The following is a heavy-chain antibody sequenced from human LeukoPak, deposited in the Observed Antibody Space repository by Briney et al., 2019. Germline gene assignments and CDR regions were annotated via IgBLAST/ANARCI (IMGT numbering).Heavy chain of an antibody. CDR2: INHSGST. CDR3: ARLSYGDERPVYAFDI. D-gene: IGHD4-17*01. V-gene: IGHV4-34*01. J-gene: IGHJ3*02. Sequence: SETLSLTCAVYGGSFSGYYWSWLRQPPGKGLEWIGEINHSGSTNYNPSLKSRVTISVDTSKNQFSLQLSSVTAADTAVYYCARLSYGDERPVYAFDIWGQGTMVTVSS. CDR1: GGSFSGYY.